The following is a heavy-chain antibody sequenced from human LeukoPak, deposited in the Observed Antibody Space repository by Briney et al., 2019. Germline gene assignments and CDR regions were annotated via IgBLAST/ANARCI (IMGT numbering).Heavy chain of an antibody. CDR2: INPSGGST. V-gene: IGHV1-46*01. Sequence: ASVKVSCKASGYTFTSYYMHWVRQAPGQGLEWMGIINPSGGSTSYAQKFQGRVTMTRDMSTSTVYMELSSLRSEDTAVYYCARGLFSYYGSGSYIAFDIWGQGTMVTVSS. D-gene: IGHD3-10*01. CDR3: ARGLFSYYGSGSYIAFDI. CDR1: GYTFTSYY. J-gene: IGHJ3*02.